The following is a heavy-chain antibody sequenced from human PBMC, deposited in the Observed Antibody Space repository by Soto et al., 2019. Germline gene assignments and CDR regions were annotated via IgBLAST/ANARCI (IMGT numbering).Heavy chain of an antibody. CDR2: INHSGST. CDR1: GGSFSGYY. J-gene: IGHJ6*02. V-gene: IGHV4-34*01. Sequence: LSLTCAVYGGSFSGYYWSWIRQPPGKGLEWIGEINHSGSTNYNPSLKSRVTISVDTSKNQFSLKLSSVTAADTAVYYCARGRLEWLLLGSPLYYYYGMDVWGQGTTVTVS. D-gene: IGHD3-3*01. CDR3: ARGRLEWLLLGSPLYYYYGMDV.